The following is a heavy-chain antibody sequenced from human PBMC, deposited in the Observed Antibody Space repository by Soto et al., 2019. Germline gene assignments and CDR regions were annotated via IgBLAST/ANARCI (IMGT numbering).Heavy chain of an antibody. CDR1: GFTFTSSA. CDR2: IVVGSGNT. CDR3: AADIWRIQLWYV. D-gene: IGHD5-18*01. J-gene: IGHJ4*02. Sequence: QMQLVQSGPEVKKPGTSVKVSCKASGFTFTSSAVQWVRQARGQRIEWIGWIVVGSGNTNYAQKFQERVTITRDMSTSPAYMELSSLRSEDTAVYYCAADIWRIQLWYVWGQGTLVTVSS. V-gene: IGHV1-58*01.